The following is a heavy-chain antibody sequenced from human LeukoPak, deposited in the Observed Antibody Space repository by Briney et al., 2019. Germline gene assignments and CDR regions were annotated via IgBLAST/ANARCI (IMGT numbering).Heavy chain of an antibody. D-gene: IGHD3-10*01. CDR1: GFIFTGYW. V-gene: IGHV5-10-1*01. J-gene: IGHJ5*02. CDR3: ARHISADSYYTTRFDP. CDR2: IDPSDSHT. Sequence: GASLQISCKCSGFIFTGYWISGGRQLPGKGGEGMGTIDPSDSHTKYSPSFQGRVTISANKSVYSAYLKRNGVKASDTAMYYCARHISADSYYTTRFDPWGQGTLVTVSS.